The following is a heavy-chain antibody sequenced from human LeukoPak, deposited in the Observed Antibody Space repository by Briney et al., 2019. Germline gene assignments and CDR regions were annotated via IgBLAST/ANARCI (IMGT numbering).Heavy chain of an antibody. CDR3: VRGSIGFDY. J-gene: IGHJ4*02. CDR2: ISSSSRTR. CDR1: GFNFSTYN. V-gene: IGHV3-48*04. D-gene: IGHD2-15*01. Sequence: PGGSLRLSCAASGFNFSTYNVNWVRQAPGKGLDWVSYISSSSRTRYYADSVKGRFTISRDNAKDSLYLQMNSLRAEDTAVYYCVRGSIGFDYWGQGTLVTVSS.